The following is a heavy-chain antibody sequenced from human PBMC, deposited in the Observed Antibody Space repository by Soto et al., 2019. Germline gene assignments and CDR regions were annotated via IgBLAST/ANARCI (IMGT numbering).Heavy chain of an antibody. CDR2: ISDNGANT. J-gene: IGHJ4*02. V-gene: IGHV3-23*01. CDR3: ARAIGADFFDY. Sequence: GGSLRLSCIASGFTFSNYAMSWVRQAPGKGLEWVSTISDNGANTFIGDSMKDHFDISRDNSKNTVFLHLSTVRAEDTAIYYCARAIGADFFDYRGQGTPVTVSS. CDR1: GFTFSNYA. D-gene: IGHD6-25*01.